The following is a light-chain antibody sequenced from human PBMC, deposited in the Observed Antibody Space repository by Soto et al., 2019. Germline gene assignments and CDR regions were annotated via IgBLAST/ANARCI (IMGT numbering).Light chain of an antibody. CDR1: QSVSSN. CDR2: GAS. J-gene: IGKJ1*01. V-gene: IGKV3-20*01. CDR3: QQYGSSPTT. Sequence: EIVMTQSPATLSVSPGERATLSCRASQSVSSNLAWYQQKPGQAPRFLISGASTRATGIPDRFSGSGSGTDFTLTISRLEPEDFAVYYCQQYGSSPTTFGQGTKVDI.